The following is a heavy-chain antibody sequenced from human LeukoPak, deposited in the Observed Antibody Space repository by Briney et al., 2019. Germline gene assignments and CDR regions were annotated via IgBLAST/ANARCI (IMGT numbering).Heavy chain of an antibody. Sequence: GGSLRLSCVASGFTFSDFYMSWVRQAPGKGLEWVANIKQDGSEKYYVDSVKGRFTISRDNAKNSLFLQMNSLRAEDTAVYYCARDLSGPAHWGQGTLVTVSS. J-gene: IGHJ4*02. CDR2: IKQDGSEK. V-gene: IGHV3-7*01. CDR1: GFTFSDFY. D-gene: IGHD6-25*01. CDR3: ARDLSGPAH.